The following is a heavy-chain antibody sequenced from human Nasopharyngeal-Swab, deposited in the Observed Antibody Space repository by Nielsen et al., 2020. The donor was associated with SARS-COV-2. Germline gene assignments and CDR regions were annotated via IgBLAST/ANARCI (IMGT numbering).Heavy chain of an antibody. D-gene: IGHD2-2*01. CDR3: ARDRLGGVVVPAAISYYYYGMDV. CDR1: GGSISSYY. V-gene: IGHV4-59*13. J-gene: IGHJ6*02. CDR2: IYYSGST. Sequence: LETLSLTCTVSGGSISSYYWSWIRQPPGKGLEWIGYIYYSGSTNYNPSLKSRVTISVDTSKNQFSLKLSSVTAADTAVYYCARDRLGGVVVPAAISYYYYGMDVWGQGTTVTVSS.